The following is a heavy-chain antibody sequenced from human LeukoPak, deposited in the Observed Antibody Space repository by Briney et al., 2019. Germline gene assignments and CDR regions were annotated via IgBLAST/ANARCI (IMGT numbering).Heavy chain of an antibody. D-gene: IGHD3-16*01. Sequence: SETLSLTCAVYGGSFSGYYWSWIRQPPGKGLEWIGEINHSGSTNYNPSLKSRVTISVDTSKNQFSLRLSSVTAADTAVYYCATGLGREIYGYVFWWFDPWGQGTLVTVSS. J-gene: IGHJ5*02. CDR3: ATGLGREIYGYVFWWFDP. CDR2: INHSGST. V-gene: IGHV4-34*01. CDR1: GGSFSGYY.